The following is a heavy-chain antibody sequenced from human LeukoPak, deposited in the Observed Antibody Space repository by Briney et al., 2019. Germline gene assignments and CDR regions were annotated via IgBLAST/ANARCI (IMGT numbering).Heavy chain of an antibody. J-gene: IGHJ4*02. CDR1: GYTFTGYY. CDR2: INPNSGGT. V-gene: IGHV1-2*02. CDR3: ARDYGSGDMGIGY. D-gene: IGHD3-10*01. Sequence: ASVKVSCKASGYTFTGYYMHWVRQAPGQGLEWMGWINPNSGGTNYAQKFRGRVTMTRDTSISTAYMELSRLRSDDTAVYYCARDYGSGDMGIGYWGQGTLVTVSS.